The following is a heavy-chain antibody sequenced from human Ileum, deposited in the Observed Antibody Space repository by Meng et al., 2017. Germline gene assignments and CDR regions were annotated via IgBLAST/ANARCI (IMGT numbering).Heavy chain of an antibody. D-gene: IGHD2-2*01. Sequence: QGQLVQGGAGVKKPGSSVKVSCKASGGTFSSYAISWVRQASGQGLEWMGGIIPIFGTANYAQKFQGRVTITADKSTSTAYMELSSLRSEDTAVYYCAIPDCSSTSCYAGYWGQGTLVTVSS. CDR1: GGTFSSYA. J-gene: IGHJ4*02. V-gene: IGHV1-69*06. CDR2: IIPIFGTA. CDR3: AIPDCSSTSCYAGY.